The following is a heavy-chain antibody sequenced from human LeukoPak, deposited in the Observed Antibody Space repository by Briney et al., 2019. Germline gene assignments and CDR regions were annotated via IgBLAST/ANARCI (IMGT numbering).Heavy chain of an antibody. CDR3: ARLLDYDNSGDPDTFDM. CDR2: INYSGRT. Sequence: PSETLSLTCTVWGVFISSYYGRWLRQPPGEGLEGVAFINYSGRTKYNPSLQSRVSVSLDPSKNHFSLQVRSVIAADTAVYYCARLLDYDNSGDPDTFDMWGQGTMVNVSS. J-gene: IGHJ3*02. CDR1: GVFISSYY. V-gene: IGHV4-59*01. D-gene: IGHD3-22*01.